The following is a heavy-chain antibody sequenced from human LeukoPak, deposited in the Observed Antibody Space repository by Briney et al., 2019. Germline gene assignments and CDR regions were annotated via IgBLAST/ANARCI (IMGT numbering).Heavy chain of an antibody. CDR1: GYTFTGYY. Sequence: GASVKVSCKSSGYTFTGYYMHWVRQAPGQGLEWMGIINPSGGSTSYAQKFQGRVTMTRDMSTSTVYMELSSLRSEDTAVYYCARGGELLSYFDYWGQGTLVTVSS. D-gene: IGHD1-7*01. CDR2: INPSGGST. V-gene: IGHV1-46*01. CDR3: ARGGELLSYFDY. J-gene: IGHJ4*02.